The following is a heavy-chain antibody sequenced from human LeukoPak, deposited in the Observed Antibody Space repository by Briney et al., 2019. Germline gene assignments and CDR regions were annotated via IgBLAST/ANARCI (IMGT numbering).Heavy chain of an antibody. CDR2: IRYDGSNR. CDR3: AKNSGSLTTPSDY. Sequence: PGGSLRLSCAASGFTFSSYGMHWVRQAPGKGLEWVAFIRYDGSNRYYADSVKGRFTISRDNSKNTLYLQMNSLRAEDTAVYYCAKNSGSLTTPSDYWGQGTLVTVSS. J-gene: IGHJ4*02. V-gene: IGHV3-30*02. D-gene: IGHD1-26*01. CDR1: GFTFSSYG.